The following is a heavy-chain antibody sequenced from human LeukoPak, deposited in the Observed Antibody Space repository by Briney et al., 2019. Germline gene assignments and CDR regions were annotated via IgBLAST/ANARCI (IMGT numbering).Heavy chain of an antibody. CDR3: ARAPRGGPAAT. D-gene: IGHD2-2*01. Sequence: SETLSLTCAVYGGSFSGYYWSWIRQPPGKGLEWIGEINHSGSTNYNPSLKSRVTILVDASKNQFSLKLSSVTAADTAVYYCARAPRGGPAATWGQGTLVTVSS. J-gene: IGHJ5*02. CDR1: GGSFSGYY. CDR2: INHSGST. V-gene: IGHV4-34*01.